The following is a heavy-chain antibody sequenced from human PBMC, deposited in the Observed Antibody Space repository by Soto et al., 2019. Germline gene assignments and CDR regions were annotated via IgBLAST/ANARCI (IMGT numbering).Heavy chain of an antibody. Sequence: QVQLVQSGDEVKKPGASVKVSCKASGYIFVNYGIAWVRQAPRQGLEWMGWISPYTGNTHSASKVQGRLTMTTDTSTRTANMDLGSLTSDDTAVYYCVIVDNCVPPTPQGVWGQGTTVTVSS. D-gene: IGHD5-12*01. CDR2: ISPYTGNT. CDR3: VIVDNCVPPTPQGV. CDR1: GYIFVNYG. V-gene: IGHV1-18*01. J-gene: IGHJ6*02.